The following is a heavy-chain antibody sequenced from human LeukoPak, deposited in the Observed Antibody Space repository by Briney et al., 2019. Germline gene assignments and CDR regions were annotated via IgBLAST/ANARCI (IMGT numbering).Heavy chain of an antibody. D-gene: IGHD3-22*01. Sequence: GGSLRLSCAASGFTFRSYAMSWVREAPGKGLEWVSAISGSGGTTDYAVSVKGRFTISRDNSKNTLYLQMNSLRAEDTAVYYCAKDPPTSGYTDYWGQGTLVTVSS. J-gene: IGHJ4*02. V-gene: IGHV3-23*01. CDR1: GFTFRSYA. CDR3: AKDPPTSGYTDY. CDR2: ISGSGGTT.